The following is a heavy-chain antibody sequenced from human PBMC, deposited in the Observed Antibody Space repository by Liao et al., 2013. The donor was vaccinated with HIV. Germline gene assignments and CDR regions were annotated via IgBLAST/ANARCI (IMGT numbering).Heavy chain of an antibody. CDR2: INQSGST. CDR3: ARDLTGEVDY. CDR1: GGSFSNYY. D-gene: IGHD3-9*01. V-gene: IGHV4-34*10. Sequence: QVQLQESGPGLVKPSETLSLTCAVYGGSFSNYYWIGEINQSGSTNYNPSLKSRVTISVDTSKNQFSLKLSSVTAADTAVYYCARDLTGEVDYWGQGTLVTVSS. J-gene: IGHJ4*02.